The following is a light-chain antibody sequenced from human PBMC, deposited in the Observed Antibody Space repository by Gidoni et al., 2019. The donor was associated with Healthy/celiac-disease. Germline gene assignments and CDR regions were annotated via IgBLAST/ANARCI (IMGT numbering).Light chain of an antibody. V-gene: IGKV3-20*01. CDR1: QSVSSSY. J-gene: IGKJ2*01. CDR3: QQYGSSPGT. CDR2: GAS. Sequence: DIVLTQSPGTLSLSPGERATLSCRASQSVSSSYLALYQQKPGQAPRLLIYGASSRATGIPDRFSGSGSGTDFTLTISRLEPEDFAVYYCQQYGSSPGTFGQWTKLEIK.